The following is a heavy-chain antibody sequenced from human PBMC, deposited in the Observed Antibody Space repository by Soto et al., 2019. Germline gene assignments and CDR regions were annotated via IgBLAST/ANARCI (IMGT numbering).Heavy chain of an antibody. CDR2: IRGSGDGT. J-gene: IGHJ3*01. D-gene: IGHD3-3*01. CDR3: AKDTVGGYIFWRGYYSAGLDV. CDR1: GFTFDSYS. V-gene: IGHV3-23*01. Sequence: EVKLLESGGGLAQPGGSLRLSCVGSGFTFDSYSINWVRQAPGEGLQWIAGIRGSGDGTDYAHSVRGRFTISRDKAKKTVHLQMDSLRVEDTAVYFCAKDTVGGYIFWRGYYSAGLDVGGQGPLVTVS.